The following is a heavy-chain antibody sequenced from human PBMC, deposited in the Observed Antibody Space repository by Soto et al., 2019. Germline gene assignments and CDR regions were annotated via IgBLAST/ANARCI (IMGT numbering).Heavy chain of an antibody. CDR3: AKDRESGIGVAGLFDS. D-gene: IGHD6-19*01. V-gene: IGHV3-9*01. CDR1: GFSFDDYV. Sequence: PGGSLRLSCAASGFSFDDYVMHWVRQAPGKGPEWVSGISWNNGNIGYADSVKGRFTISRDNAKNSLNLQMNSLRPEDTAIYYCAKDRESGIGVAGLFDSWGQGXLVTVSS. J-gene: IGHJ4*02. CDR2: ISWNNGNI.